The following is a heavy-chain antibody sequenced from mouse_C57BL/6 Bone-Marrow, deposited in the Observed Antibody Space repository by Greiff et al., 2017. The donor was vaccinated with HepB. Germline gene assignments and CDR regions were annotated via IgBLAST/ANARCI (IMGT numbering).Heavy chain of an antibody. J-gene: IGHJ4*01. CDR3: ARQLRLLYAMDY. CDR2: INPNYGTT. CDR1: GYSFTDYN. D-gene: IGHD3-2*02. Sequence: EVHLVESGPELVKPGASVKISCKASGYSFTDYNMNWVKQSNGKSLEWIGVINPNYGTTSYNQKFKGKATLTVDQSSSTAYMQLNSLTSEDSAVYYCARQLRLLYAMDYWGQGTSVTVSS. V-gene: IGHV1-39*01.